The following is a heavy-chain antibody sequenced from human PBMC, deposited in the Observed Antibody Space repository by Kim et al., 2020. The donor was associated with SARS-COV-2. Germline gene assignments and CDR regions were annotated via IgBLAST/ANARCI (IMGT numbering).Heavy chain of an antibody. CDR2: ISYDGSNK. J-gene: IGHJ4*02. CDR3: ASGDDDTYYYDSSGHDY. Sequence: GGSLRLSCAASGFTFSSYGMHWVRQAPGKGLEWVAVISYDGSNKYYADSVKGRFTISRDNSKNTLYLQMNSLRAEDTAVYYCASGDDDTYYYDSSGHDYWGQGTLVTVSS. CDR1: GFTFSSYG. D-gene: IGHD3-22*01. V-gene: IGHV3-33*05.